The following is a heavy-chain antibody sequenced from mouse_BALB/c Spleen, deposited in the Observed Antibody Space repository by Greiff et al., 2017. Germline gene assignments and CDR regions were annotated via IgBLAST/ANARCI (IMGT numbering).Heavy chain of an antibody. V-gene: IGHV1S137*01. CDR1: GYTFTDYA. CDR3: ARDYRYGNYYAMDY. CDR2: ISTYYGDA. D-gene: IGHD2-14*01. Sequence: QVQLKESGAELVRPGVSVKISCKGSGYTFTDYAMHWVKQSHAKSLEWIGVISTYYGDASYNQKFKGKATMTVDKSSSTAYMELARLTSEDSAIYYCARDYRYGNYYAMDYWGQGTSVTVSS. J-gene: IGHJ4*01.